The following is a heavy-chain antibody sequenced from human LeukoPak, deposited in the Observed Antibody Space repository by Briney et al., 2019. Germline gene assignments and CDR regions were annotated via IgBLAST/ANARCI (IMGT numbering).Heavy chain of an antibody. V-gene: IGHV3-48*03. CDR1: GFTFSNYE. CDR2: ISSSGSTI. Sequence: GGSLRLSCAASGFTFSNYEMNWVRQAPGKGLEWVSYISSSGSTIYYADSVKGRFTISRDNAKNSLYLQMNSLRAEDTAVYYCARDFTAHYYYYGMDVWGKGTTATVSS. J-gene: IGHJ6*04. D-gene: IGHD5-18*01. CDR3: ARDFTAHYYYYGMDV.